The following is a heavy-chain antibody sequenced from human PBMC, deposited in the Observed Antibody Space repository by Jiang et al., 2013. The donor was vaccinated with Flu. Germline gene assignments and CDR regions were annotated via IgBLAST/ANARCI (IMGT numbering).Heavy chain of an antibody. CDR1: GYTFITYF. CDR3: ARGTSFYFDRSGASDAFDI. CDR2: INPSGGRT. D-gene: IGHD3-22*01. V-gene: IGHV1-46*03. Sequence: SGAEVKRPGASVKVSCEASGYTFITYFMHWVRQAPGHGLEWMGMINPSGGRTSYAQRFQGRVTMTRDTSTSTVYMDLSSLRSEDTAMYYCARGTSFYFDRSGASDAFDIWGLGTMVTVSS. J-gene: IGHJ3*02.